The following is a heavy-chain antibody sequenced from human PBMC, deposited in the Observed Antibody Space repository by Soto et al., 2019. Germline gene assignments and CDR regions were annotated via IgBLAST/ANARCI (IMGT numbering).Heavy chain of an antibody. CDR1: GFTFSKAW. Sequence: EVQLVQSGGGLVKPGGSLRLSCAASGFTFSKAWMNWVRQAPGKGLEWVGHIKSETHGGTTDYAAAVKGRFTISRDDPEGMVYRQMNSVRAEERGMYYCATDGVGVGAYYGGRGNLVSVSS. D-gene: IGHD2-15*01. V-gene: IGHV3-15*07. CDR3: ATDGVGVGAYY. CDR2: IKSETHGGTT. J-gene: IGHJ4*02.